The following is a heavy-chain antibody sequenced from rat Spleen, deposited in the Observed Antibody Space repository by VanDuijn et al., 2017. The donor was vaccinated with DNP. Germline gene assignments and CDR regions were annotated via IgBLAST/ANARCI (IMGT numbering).Heavy chain of an antibody. CDR1: GFTFSYAW. D-gene: IGHD1-2*01. V-gene: IGHV6-8*01. CDR2: IKVTSNNYVT. Sequence: EVQLVETGGSLVQPGKSLKLTCGTSGFTFSYAWMHWVRQSPEKQLEWVAQIKVTSNNYVTYYAESVKGRFTISRDVSKSSVYLQMNNLKTEDTALYYCTAEAIAAISALDYWGQGVMVTVSS. CDR3: TAEAIAAISALDY. J-gene: IGHJ2*01.